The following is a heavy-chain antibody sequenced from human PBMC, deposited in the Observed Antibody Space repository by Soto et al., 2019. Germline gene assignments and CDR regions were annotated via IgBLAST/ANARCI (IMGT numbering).Heavy chain of an antibody. D-gene: IGHD5-18*01. CDR3: SRGILV. V-gene: IGHV4-31*03. CDR2: ISYGGST. CDR1: GGSINSGGYC. Sequence: QVQLQESGPGLVKPSQTLSLTCTVSGGSINSGGYCWSWIRQHPGKGLDWIGCISYGGSTSYNPSLKSRVTLSGDTSKNQFSLKLTSVTAAATAVYYCSRGILVWGQGALITVSS. J-gene: IGHJ4*02.